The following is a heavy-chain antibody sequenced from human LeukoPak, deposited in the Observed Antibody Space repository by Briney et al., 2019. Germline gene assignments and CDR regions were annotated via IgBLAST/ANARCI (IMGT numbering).Heavy chain of an antibody. CDR3: TRHYYGSGSYYMIDY. V-gene: IGHV3-73*01. CDR2: IRSKANSYAT. D-gene: IGHD3-10*01. Sequence: GGSLRLSCAASGFTFSGSAMHWVRQASGKELEWVGRIRSKANSYATAYAASVKGRFTISRDDSKNTAYLQMNSLKTEDTAVYYCTRHYYGSGSYYMIDYWGQGTLVTVSS. J-gene: IGHJ4*02. CDR1: GFTFSGSA.